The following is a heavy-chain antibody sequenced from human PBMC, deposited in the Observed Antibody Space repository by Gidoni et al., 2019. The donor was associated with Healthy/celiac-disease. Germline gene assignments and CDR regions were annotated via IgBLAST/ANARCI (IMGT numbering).Heavy chain of an antibody. D-gene: IGHD4-17*01. V-gene: IGHV4-31*01. CDR1: GGSISSCGYS. J-gene: IGHJ2*01. Sequence: QVQLQESGPGLVKPSQTLSLTCTVSGGSISSCGYSWSWIRQHPGKGLEWIGYIYYSGSTYYNPSLKSLVTISVDTSKNQFSLKLSSVTAADTAVYYCARGPPAYGENWYFDLWGRGTLVTVSS. CDR3: ARGPPAYGENWYFDL. CDR2: IYYSGST.